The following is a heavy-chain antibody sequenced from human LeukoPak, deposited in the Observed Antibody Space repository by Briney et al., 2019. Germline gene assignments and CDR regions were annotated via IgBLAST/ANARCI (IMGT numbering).Heavy chain of an antibody. V-gene: IGHV5-51*01. CDR3: ARSAYSGYEFDY. D-gene: IGHD5-12*01. CDR1: GYSFTSYW. CDR2: IFPADSDT. J-gene: IGHJ4*02. Sequence: GESLQISCQGSGYSFTSYWIGWVRQMPGKGLEWMGIIFPADSDTRYSPSFQGQVTISADKSISTAYLQWSSLKASDTAMYYCARSAYSGYEFDYWGQGTLVTVSS.